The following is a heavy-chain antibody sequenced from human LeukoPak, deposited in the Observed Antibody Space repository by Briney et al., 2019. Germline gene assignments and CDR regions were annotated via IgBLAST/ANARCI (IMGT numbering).Heavy chain of an antibody. V-gene: IGHV3-9*01. D-gene: IGHD6-13*01. J-gene: IGHJ4*02. Sequence: SLRLSCAASGFTFYDYAMHWVRQAPGKGLEWVSGISWNSGSIGYADSVKGRFTISRDNAKNSLYLQMNSLRAEDTALYYCAKVAAAGIRWGQGTLVTVSS. CDR3: AKVAAAGIR. CDR1: GFTFYDYA. CDR2: ISWNSGSI.